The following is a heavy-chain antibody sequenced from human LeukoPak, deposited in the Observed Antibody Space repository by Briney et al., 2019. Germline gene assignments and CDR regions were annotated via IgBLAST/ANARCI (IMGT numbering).Heavy chain of an antibody. Sequence: ASVKVSCKAFGYGFTSYYIHWVRQAPGQGLEWMGIINPSVGGTTYARKFQGRVTMTRDTSTSTVYMELSSLRSEDTAAYYCARALYYDSSGYSDAFDIWGQGTMVTVSS. J-gene: IGHJ3*02. CDR3: ARALYYDSSGYSDAFDI. CDR2: INPSVGGT. V-gene: IGHV1-46*01. D-gene: IGHD3-22*01. CDR1: GYGFTSYY.